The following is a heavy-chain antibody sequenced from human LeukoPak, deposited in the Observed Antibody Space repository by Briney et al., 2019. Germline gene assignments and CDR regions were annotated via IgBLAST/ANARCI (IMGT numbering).Heavy chain of an antibody. D-gene: IGHD5-18*01. Sequence: EASVKVSCMASGYTFTSYGISWVRQAPGQGLEWMGWISAYNGNTNYAQKLQGRVTMTTDTSTSTAYMELRSLRSDDTAVYYCARGGSWDTAMVIYYYYGMDVWGQGSTVTISS. V-gene: IGHV1-18*01. CDR2: ISAYNGNT. J-gene: IGHJ6*02. CDR3: ARGGSWDTAMVIYYYYGMDV. CDR1: GYTFTSYG.